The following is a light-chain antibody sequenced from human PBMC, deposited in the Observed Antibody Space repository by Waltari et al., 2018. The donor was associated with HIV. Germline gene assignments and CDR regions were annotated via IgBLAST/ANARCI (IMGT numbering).Light chain of an antibody. V-gene: IGLV2-14*01. CDR2: DVN. CDR1: SSDVGGYNY. CDR3: TSYTSSSTPWV. J-gene: IGLJ3*02. Sequence: QSALTQPASVSGSPGQLITISCTGTSSDVGGYNYVSWYQQHPGKAPKRMIYDVNNRPSGVSNRFSGSKSGKTASLTISGLQAEEEADYYCTSYTSSSTPWVFGGGTKLTVL.